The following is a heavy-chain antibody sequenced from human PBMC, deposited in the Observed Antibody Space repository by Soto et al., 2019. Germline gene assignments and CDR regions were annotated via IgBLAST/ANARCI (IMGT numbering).Heavy chain of an antibody. CDR3: ATSWSKPSTWIMPPWF. Sequence: QVQLVQSGAEVKKPGASVKVSCKVSGYTLTELSMHWVRQAPGKGLEWKGSFDPEDGETIYAQKFQGRVTMAEDASTVTAYLELSSLRSEDTAVFYCATSWSKPSTWIMPPWFWGQATLFTVSS. CDR1: GYTLTELS. J-gene: IGHJ4*02. D-gene: IGHD5-12*01. CDR2: FDPEDGET. V-gene: IGHV1-24*01.